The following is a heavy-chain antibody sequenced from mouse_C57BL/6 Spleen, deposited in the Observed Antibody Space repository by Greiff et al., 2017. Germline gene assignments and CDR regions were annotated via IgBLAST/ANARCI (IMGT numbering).Heavy chain of an antibody. V-gene: IGHV1-52*01. J-gene: IGHJ3*01. CDR2: IDPSDSET. D-gene: IGHD3-2*02. CDR1: GYTFTSYW. CDR3: AREGTAQATGFAY. Sequence: QVHVKQPGAELVRPGSSVKLSCKASGYTFTSYWMHWVKQRPIQGLEWIGNIDPSDSETHYNQKFKDKATLTVDKSSSTAYMQLSSLTSEDSAVYYCAREGTAQATGFAYWGQGTLVTVSA.